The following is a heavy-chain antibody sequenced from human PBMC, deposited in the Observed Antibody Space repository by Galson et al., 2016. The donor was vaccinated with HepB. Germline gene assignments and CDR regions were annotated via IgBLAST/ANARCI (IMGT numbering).Heavy chain of an antibody. Sequence: SLRLSCAASGFTFSNYAMHWVRQAPGKGLEWVAVVSFGGRKKYYADSMKGRFTISRDNAKNTLYLQMNSLRAEDTAVYYCTRAATVDQDFYYYAMDVWGQGTTVTVSS. CDR3: TRAATVDQDFYYYAMDV. D-gene: IGHD4-23*01. CDR1: GFTFSNYA. CDR2: VSFGGRKK. J-gene: IGHJ6*02. V-gene: IGHV3-30*04.